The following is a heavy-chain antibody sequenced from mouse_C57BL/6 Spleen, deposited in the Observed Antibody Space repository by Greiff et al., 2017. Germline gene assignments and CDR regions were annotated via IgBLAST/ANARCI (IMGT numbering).Heavy chain of an antibody. Sequence: QVQLQQPGAELVRPGTSVKLSCKASGYTFTSYWMHWVKQRPGQGLEWIGVIDPSDSYTNYNQKFKGKATLTVDTSSSTAYMQLSSLTSEDSAVYYCLYYGSSYWYFDVWGTGTTGTVSS. D-gene: IGHD1-1*01. CDR2: IDPSDSYT. V-gene: IGHV1-59*01. CDR3: LYYGSSYWYFDV. CDR1: GYTFTSYW. J-gene: IGHJ1*03.